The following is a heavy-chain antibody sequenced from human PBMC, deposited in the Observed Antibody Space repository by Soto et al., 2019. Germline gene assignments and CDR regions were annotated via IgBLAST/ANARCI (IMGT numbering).Heavy chain of an antibody. J-gene: IGHJ5*02. CDR1: GGSISSYH. Sequence: SETLSLTCTVSGGSISSYHWSWIRQSPGKGLEWIGYVFYTGSTKYNPALKRRVTISVDTSKNQFSLKLSSVSAADTGLYYCARSYSGTFYGYDTWGQGILVTVSS. D-gene: IGHD1-26*01. CDR3: ARSYSGTFYGYDT. V-gene: IGHV4-59*01. CDR2: VFYTGST.